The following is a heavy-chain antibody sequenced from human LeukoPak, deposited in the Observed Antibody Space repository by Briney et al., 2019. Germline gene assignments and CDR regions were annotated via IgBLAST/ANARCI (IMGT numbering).Heavy chain of an antibody. CDR3: AREYSSGWVFDY. D-gene: IGHD6-19*01. CDR2: IYTSGST. CDR1: GGSISSYY. Sequence: SETLSLTCTVSGGSISSYYRSWIRQPAGKGLEWIGRIYTSGSTNYNPSLKSRVTMSVDTSKNQFSLKLSSVTAADTAVYYCAREYSSGWVFDYWGQGTLVTVSS. J-gene: IGHJ4*02. V-gene: IGHV4-4*07.